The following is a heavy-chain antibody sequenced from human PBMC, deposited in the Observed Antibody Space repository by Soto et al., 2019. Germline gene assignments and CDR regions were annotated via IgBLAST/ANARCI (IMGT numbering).Heavy chain of an antibody. Sequence: EVQVVESGGGQVKPGGSLRLSCAASGFTFSTYGMNWVRQAPGKGLEWVSFISASSNDKYYADSVRGRFTISRDNARNSLDLQMNTLSAEDTAVYYCARGRRSCNSGSGRGGVDYWGQGTLVTVSS. V-gene: IGHV3-21*01. CDR2: ISASSNDK. J-gene: IGHJ4*02. D-gene: IGHD1-26*01. CDR1: GFTFSTYG. CDR3: ARGRRSCNSGSGRGGVDY.